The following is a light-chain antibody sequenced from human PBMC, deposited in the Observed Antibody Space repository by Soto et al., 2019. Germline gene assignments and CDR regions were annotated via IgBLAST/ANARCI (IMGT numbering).Light chain of an antibody. Sequence: QSSLTQPASVSGSPGQSITISCTGTSSDVGSYNLVSWYQQHPGKAPKLMIYEGSKRPSGVSSRFSGSKSGNTASLTISGLQAEDEADYYCCSYAGVSTLYVFGTGTKLTVL. CDR3: CSYAGVSTLYV. V-gene: IGLV2-23*01. J-gene: IGLJ1*01. CDR1: SSDVGSYNL. CDR2: EGS.